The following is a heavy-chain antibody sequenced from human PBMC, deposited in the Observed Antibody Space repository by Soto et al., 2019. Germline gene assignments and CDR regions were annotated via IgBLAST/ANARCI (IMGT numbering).Heavy chain of an antibody. J-gene: IGHJ4*02. V-gene: IGHV4-30-2*01. D-gene: IGHD2-15*01. CDR3: ARATLKNCSGGSFYSVFDY. CDR1: GGSISSGGYS. Sequence: SETLSLTCAVSGGSISSGGYSWSWIRQPPGKGLEWIGYIYHSGSTYYNPSLKSRVTISVDRSKNQFSLKLSSVTAADTAAYYCARATLKNCSGGSFYSVFDYSGQGTLVTVSS. CDR2: IYHSGST.